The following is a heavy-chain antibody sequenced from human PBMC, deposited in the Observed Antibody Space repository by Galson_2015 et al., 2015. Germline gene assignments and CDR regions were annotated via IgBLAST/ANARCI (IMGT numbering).Heavy chain of an antibody. Sequence: SLRLSCAASGFTFSDYYMNWIRQAPGKGLEWVSSISYSDNTIYYADSVRGRFAISRDNARNSLYLQMSSLRAEDTAVYYCARDGLAAGLYFDHWGQGTLVSVSS. CDR3: ARDGLAAGLYFDH. V-gene: IGHV3-11*01. CDR2: ISYSDNTI. J-gene: IGHJ4*02. CDR1: GFTFSDYY. D-gene: IGHD6-13*01.